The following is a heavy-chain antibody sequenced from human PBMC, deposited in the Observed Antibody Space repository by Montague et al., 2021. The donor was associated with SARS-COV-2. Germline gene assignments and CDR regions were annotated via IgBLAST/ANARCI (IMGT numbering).Heavy chain of an antibody. Sequence: SETLSLTCAGSVGSARKDYWTWREESPGKGLQRNGYIFYTGSKKINPSLKTRVSMSLDASKNHFSLRLSAVTAADTARYYCARAQNICFIANCVNYFDLWGLGALVTVSS. CDR2: IFYTGSK. J-gene: IGHJ4*02. CDR3: ARAQNICFIANCVNYFDL. CDR1: VGSARKDY. V-gene: IGHV4-59*02. D-gene: IGHD2-15*01.